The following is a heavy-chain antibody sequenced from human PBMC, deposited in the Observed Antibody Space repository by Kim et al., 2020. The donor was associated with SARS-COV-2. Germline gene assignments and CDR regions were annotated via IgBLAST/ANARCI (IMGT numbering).Heavy chain of an antibody. V-gene: IGHV3-33*03. D-gene: IGHD2-15*01. CDR1: GLSFSNYA. Sequence: GGSLRLSCVASGLSFSNYAIHWVRQAPGKGLEWVAVIWYDGSNKIYAASVKGRFTVSRDNSKNTAYLQMDSLGAEDTAVYHCAKDFLCEGGGCDSHWADYVLDVWGQGTTVTVSS. J-gene: IGHJ6*02. CDR3: AKDFLCEGGGCDSHWADYVLDV. CDR2: IWYDGSNK.